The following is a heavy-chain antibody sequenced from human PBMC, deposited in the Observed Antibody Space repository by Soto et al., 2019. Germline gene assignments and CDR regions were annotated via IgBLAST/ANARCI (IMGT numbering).Heavy chain of an antibody. CDR2: IYYSGST. CDR1: GGSISSYY. Sequence: QVQLQESGPGLVKPSETLSLTCTVSGGSISSYYWSWIRQPPGKGLEWIGYIYYSGSTNYNPSLKSRVTISVDTSKNQFSLKLSSVTAADTAVYYCARGGHYDDSSGPRNDYWGQGTLVTVSS. CDR3: ARGGHYDDSSGPRNDY. V-gene: IGHV4-59*01. J-gene: IGHJ4*02. D-gene: IGHD3-22*01.